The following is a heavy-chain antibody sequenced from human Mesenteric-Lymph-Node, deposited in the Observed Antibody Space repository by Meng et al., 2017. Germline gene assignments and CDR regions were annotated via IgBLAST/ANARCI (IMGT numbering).Heavy chain of an antibody. CDR3: TRDFDWLQGS. CDR2: ISSSSNYI. D-gene: IGHD3-9*01. CDR1: GFTFTTYT. J-gene: IGHJ1*01. Sequence: VQLGEAGGGLVKPGESLRLSCAASGFTFTTYTMNWVRQAPGKGLEWVSSISSSSNYIYYADSLKGRFTISRDNAKNSLYLQINSLRAEDTAVYYCTRDFDWLQGSWGQGTLVTVSS. V-gene: IGHV3-21*01.